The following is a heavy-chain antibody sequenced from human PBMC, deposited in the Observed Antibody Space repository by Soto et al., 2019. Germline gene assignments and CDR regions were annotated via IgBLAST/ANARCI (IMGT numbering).Heavy chain of an antibody. D-gene: IGHD2-21*01. CDR2: IGASVAGT. Sequence: GSLRLVYTASDFTFRNYAMSWVRQAPGKGPEWVSAIGASVAGTHYSDSVKGRFTISRDNSKNTVYVQMTSLRAEDTGVYYCAKCAVLSATSGGWCNRFGPWGQGTLVTV. CDR1: DFTFRNYA. V-gene: IGHV3-23*01. J-gene: IGHJ5*02. CDR3: AKCAVLSATSGGWCNRFGP.